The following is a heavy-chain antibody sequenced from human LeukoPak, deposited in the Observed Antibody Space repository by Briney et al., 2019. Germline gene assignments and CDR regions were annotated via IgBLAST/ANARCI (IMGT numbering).Heavy chain of an antibody. CDR3: ARSTLTIFGVLDAFDI. Sequence: ASVKVSCKASGYTFTSYDINWVRQATGQGLEWMGWISAYNGNTNYAQKLQGRVTMTTDTSTSTAYMELRSLRSDDTAVYYCARSTLTIFGVLDAFDIWGQGTMVTVSS. V-gene: IGHV1-18*01. D-gene: IGHD3-3*01. J-gene: IGHJ3*02. CDR2: ISAYNGNT. CDR1: GYTFTSYD.